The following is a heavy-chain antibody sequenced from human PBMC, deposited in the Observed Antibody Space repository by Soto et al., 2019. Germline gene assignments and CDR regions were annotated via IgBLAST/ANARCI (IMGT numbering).Heavy chain of an antibody. Sequence: GGSLRLSXAASGFTFDDYTMHWVRQAPGKGLEWVSLISWDGGSTYYADSVKGRFTISRDNSKNSLYLQMNSLRTEDTALYYCAKDSGGGTLGAYYYYGMDVWGQGTTVTVSS. V-gene: IGHV3-43*01. J-gene: IGHJ6*02. CDR2: ISWDGGST. CDR1: GFTFDDYT. CDR3: AKDSGGGTLGAYYYYGMDV. D-gene: IGHD2-15*01.